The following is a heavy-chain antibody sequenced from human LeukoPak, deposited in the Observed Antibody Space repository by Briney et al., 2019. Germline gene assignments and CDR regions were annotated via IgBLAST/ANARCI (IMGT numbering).Heavy chain of an antibody. J-gene: IGHJ4*02. CDR1: GYTFTSYG. CDR3: ARDLRGELSHFSESDY. D-gene: IGHD2/OR15-2a*01. CDR2: ISAYNGNT. Sequence: ASVKVSCKASGYTFTSYGISWVRQAPRQRLEWMRWISAYNGNTNYAQKLQGRVTMTTDTSTSTAFMELRSLRSDDTAVYYCARDLRGELSHFSESDYWGQGTLVTVSS. V-gene: IGHV1-18*01.